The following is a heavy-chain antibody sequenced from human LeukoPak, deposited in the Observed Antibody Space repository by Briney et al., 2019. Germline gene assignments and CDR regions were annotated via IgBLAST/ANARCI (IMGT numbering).Heavy chain of an antibody. CDR3: ARDRGSYSSGWYREGYFDY. CDR1: GFTFSSYY. D-gene: IGHD6-19*01. V-gene: IGHV3-11*01. CDR2: ISSSGSTI. Sequence: GGSLRLSCAASGFTFSSYYMSWIRQAPGKGLEWVSYISSSGSTIYYADSVKGRFTISRDNAKNSLYLQMNSLRAEDTAVYYCARDRGSYSSGWYREGYFDYWGQGTLVTVSS. J-gene: IGHJ4*02.